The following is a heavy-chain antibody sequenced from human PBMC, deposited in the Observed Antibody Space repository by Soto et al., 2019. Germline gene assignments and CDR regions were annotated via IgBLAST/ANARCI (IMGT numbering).Heavy chain of an antibody. CDR2: IKQDGSEK. D-gene: IGHD6-6*01. Sequence: EVQLVESGGGLVQPGGSLRLSCAASGFTFSSYWMSWVRQAPGKGLEWVANIKQDGSEKHYVDSVKGRFTISRDNAKNSLYLQMNSLRAEDTAVYYCARAEWGSSARFDYWGQGTLVTVSS. J-gene: IGHJ4*02. CDR1: GFTFSSYW. CDR3: ARAEWGSSARFDY. V-gene: IGHV3-7*01.